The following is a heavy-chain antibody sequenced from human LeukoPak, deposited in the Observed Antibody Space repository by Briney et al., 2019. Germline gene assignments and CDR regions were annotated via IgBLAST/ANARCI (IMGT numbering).Heavy chain of an antibody. CDR2: IYYSGST. D-gene: IGHD3-10*01. V-gene: IGHV4-59*08. J-gene: IGHJ4*02. CDR1: GGSISSYY. Sequence: SETLSLTCTVSGGSISSYYWSWIRQPPGKGLEWIGYIYYSGSTNYNPSLKSRVTISVDTSKNQFSLKLSSVTAADTAVYYCARQDYCGSGSYIFDYWGQGTLVTVSS. CDR3: ARQDYCGSGSYIFDY.